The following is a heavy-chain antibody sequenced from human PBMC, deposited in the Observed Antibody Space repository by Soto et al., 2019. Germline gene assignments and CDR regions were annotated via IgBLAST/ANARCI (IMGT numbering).Heavy chain of an antibody. CDR3: ARGSVVAATPLAY. CDR2: IIPIFGTA. D-gene: IGHD2-15*01. Sequence: QVQLVQSGAEVKKPGSSVKVSCKASGGTFSSYAISWVRQAPGQGLEWMGGIIPIFGTANYAQKFQGRVTXAXGXXTSTAYMELSSLRSEDTAVYYCARGSVVAATPLAYWGQGTLVTVSS. J-gene: IGHJ4*02. CDR1: GGTFSSYA. V-gene: IGHV1-69*05.